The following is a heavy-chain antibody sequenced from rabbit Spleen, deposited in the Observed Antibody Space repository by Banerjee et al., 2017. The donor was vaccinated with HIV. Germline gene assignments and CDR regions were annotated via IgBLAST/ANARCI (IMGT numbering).Heavy chain of an antibody. CDR1: GFDFNSGYD. CDR3: ARDLVAVIGWNFSL. CDR2: INAATGKP. D-gene: IGHD1-1*01. J-gene: IGHJ4*01. Sequence: QSLEESGGGLVKPGASLTLTCKASGFDFNSGYDMCWVRQAPGKGLEWIACINAATGKPVYATWAKGRFTISRTSSTTVTLRMTSLTAADRATYFCARDLVAVIGWNFSLWGPGTLVTVS. V-gene: IGHV1S40*01.